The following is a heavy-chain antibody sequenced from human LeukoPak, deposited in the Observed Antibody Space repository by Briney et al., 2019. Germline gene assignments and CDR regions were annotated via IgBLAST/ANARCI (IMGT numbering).Heavy chain of an antibody. CDR1: GYTFTGYY. V-gene: IGHV1-2*02. CDR2: INPNSGGT. CDR3: AREGYSSANWFDP. D-gene: IGHD6-19*01. J-gene: IGHJ5*02. Sequence: GASVKVSCKASGYTFTGYYMHWVRQALGQGLEWMGWINPNSGGTNYAQKFQGRVTMTRDTSISTAYMELSSLRSEDTAVYYCAREGYSSANWFDPWGQGTLVTVSS.